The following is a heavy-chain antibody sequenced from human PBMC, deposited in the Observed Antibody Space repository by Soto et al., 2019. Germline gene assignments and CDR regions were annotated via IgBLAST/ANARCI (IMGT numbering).Heavy chain of an antibody. CDR1: GGSFSGYY. D-gene: IGHD3-22*01. Sequence: SETLSLTCAVYGGSFSGYYWSWIRQPPGKGLEWIGEINHSGSTNYNPSLKSRVTISVDTSKNQFSLKLSSVTAADTAVYYCAFSSGYYSYDYYFDYWGQGTLVTVSS. CDR2: INHSGST. J-gene: IGHJ4*02. CDR3: AFSSGYYSYDYYFDY. V-gene: IGHV4-34*01.